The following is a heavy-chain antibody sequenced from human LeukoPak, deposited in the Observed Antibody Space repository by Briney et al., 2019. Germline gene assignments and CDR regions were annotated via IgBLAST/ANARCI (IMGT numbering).Heavy chain of an antibody. Sequence: GGSLGLSCAASGFTFSSYWMNWARQAPGKGLEWVASINHNGNVNYYVDSVKGRFTISRDNAKNLLYLQMSNLRAEDTAVYFCARGGGLDVWGQGATVTVSS. CDR2: INHNGNVN. V-gene: IGHV3-7*03. J-gene: IGHJ6*02. D-gene: IGHD3-16*01. CDR3: ARGGGLDV. CDR1: GFTFSSYW.